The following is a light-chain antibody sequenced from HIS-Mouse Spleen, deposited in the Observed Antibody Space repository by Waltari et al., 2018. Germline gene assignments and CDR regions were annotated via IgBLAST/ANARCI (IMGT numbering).Light chain of an antibody. CDR2: EDS. J-gene: IGLJ2*01. CDR3: YSTDSSGNHRV. CDR1: SLRSYY. V-gene: IGLV3-19*01. Sequence: SSELTQDPAVSVALGQTVRITCHGDSLRSYYASWYQQKPGQAPVLVIYEDSKRPSGIPERFSGSSSGTMATLTISGAQVEDEADYYCYSTDSSGNHRVFGGGTKLTVL.